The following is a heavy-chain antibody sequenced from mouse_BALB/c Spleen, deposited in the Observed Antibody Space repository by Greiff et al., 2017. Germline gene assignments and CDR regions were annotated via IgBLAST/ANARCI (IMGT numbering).Heavy chain of an antibody. Sequence: VQLQESAAELARPGASVKMSCKASGYTFTSYTMHWVKQRPGQGLEWIGYINPSSGYTEYNQKFKDKTTLTADKSSSTAYMQLSSLTSEDSAVYYCARSHAPWFAYWGQGNLVTVSA. CDR1: GYTFTSYT. CDR3: ARSHAPWFAY. J-gene: IGHJ3*01. CDR2: INPSSGYT. V-gene: IGHV1-4*02.